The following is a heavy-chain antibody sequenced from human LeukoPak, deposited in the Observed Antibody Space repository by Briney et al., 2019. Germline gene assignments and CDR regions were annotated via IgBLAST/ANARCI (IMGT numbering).Heavy chain of an antibody. CDR2: MNPNSGNT. V-gene: IGHV1-8*03. J-gene: IGHJ6*03. CDR1: GYTFTSYD. CDR3: ARSRGYCSSTSCYFHYYYYMDV. Sequence: ASVKVSCKASGYTFTSYDINWVRQATGQGLEWMGWMNPNSGNTGYAQKFQGRVTITRNTSISTAYMELSSLRSEDTAVYYCARSRGYCSSTSCYFHYYYYMDVWGKGTRSPSP. D-gene: IGHD2-2*01.